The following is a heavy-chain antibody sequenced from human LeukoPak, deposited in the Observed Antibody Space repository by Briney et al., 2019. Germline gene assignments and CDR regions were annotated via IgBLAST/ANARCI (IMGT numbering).Heavy chain of an antibody. V-gene: IGHV4-39*01. J-gene: IGHJ6*02. D-gene: IGHD6-13*01. CDR1: GGSISSYY. CDR3: ARHQGYSSSWYWYYYYGMDV. Sequence: PSETLSLTCTVSGGSISSYYWGWIRQPPGKGLEWIGSIYYSGSTYYNPSLKSRVTISVDTSKDQFSLKLSSVTAADTAVYYCARHQGYSSSWYWYYYYGMDVWGQGTTVTVSS. CDR2: IYYSGST.